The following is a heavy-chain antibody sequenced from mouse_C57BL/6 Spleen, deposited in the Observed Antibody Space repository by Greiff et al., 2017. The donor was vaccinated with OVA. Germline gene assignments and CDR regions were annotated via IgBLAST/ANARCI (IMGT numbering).Heavy chain of an antibody. Sequence: VQLQQSGPELVKPGASVKISCKASGYTFTDYYMNWVKQSHGKSLEWIGDINPNNGGTSYNQKFKGKATLTVDKSSSTAYMELRSLTSEDSAVYYCARSTTVVAADAMDDWGQGTSVTVSS. V-gene: IGHV1-26*01. J-gene: IGHJ4*01. CDR2: INPNNGGT. CDR3: ARSTTVVAADAMDD. CDR1: GYTFTDYY. D-gene: IGHD1-1*01.